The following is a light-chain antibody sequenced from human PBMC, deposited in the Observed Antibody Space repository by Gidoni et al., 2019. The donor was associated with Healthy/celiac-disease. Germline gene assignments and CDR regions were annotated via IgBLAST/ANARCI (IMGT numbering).Light chain of an antibody. CDR2: DDS. CDR3: QVWDSSSDHVV. V-gene: IGLV3-21*02. Sequence: SYVLPQPPPVSAAPGQTARITCGGNNMGSKSVHWYQQKPGQAPVLVVYDDSDRPSGIPERFSGSNSGNTATLTISRVEAGDEADYYCQVWDSSSDHVVFGGGTKLTVL. CDR1: NMGSKS. J-gene: IGLJ2*01.